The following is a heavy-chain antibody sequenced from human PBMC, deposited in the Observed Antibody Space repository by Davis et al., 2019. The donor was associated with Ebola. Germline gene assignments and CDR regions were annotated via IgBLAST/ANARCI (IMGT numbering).Heavy chain of an antibody. CDR1: GGTFSSYA. D-gene: IGHD3-16*02. Sequence: SVKVSCKASGGTFSSYAISWVRQAPGQGLEWMGGIIPIFGTANYAQKFQGRVTITADESTSTAYMELSSLRSEDTAVYYCASGGREGYVWGSYRQQNFDYWGQGTLVTVSS. J-gene: IGHJ4*02. V-gene: IGHV1-69*13. CDR2: IIPIFGTA. CDR3: ASGGREGYVWGSYRQQNFDY.